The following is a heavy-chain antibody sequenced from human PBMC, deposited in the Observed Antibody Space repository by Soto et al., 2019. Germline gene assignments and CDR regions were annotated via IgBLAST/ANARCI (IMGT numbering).Heavy chain of an antibody. CDR2: ISSTAGRTS. CDR1: GFTFNTYP. D-gene: IGHD3-10*01. V-gene: IGHV3-23*01. Sequence: GGSLSLSCATSGFTFNTYPMTWVRQAPGKGLEWVSSISSTAGRTSSYADSVKGRFAIPRDFSDNTVYLQMNNLRVDDTAVYFCAKGVLSFHYGMEVWGQGTTVTVSS. CDR3: AKGVLSFHYGMEV. J-gene: IGHJ6*02.